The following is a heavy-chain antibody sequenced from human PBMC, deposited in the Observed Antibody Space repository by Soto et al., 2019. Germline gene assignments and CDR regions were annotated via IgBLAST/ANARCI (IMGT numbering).Heavy chain of an antibody. Sequence: ASVKVSCKASGYTFTNFGITWVRQAPGQVLEWMGWISAYNANTNYTQKLQGRVTMTTDTSTSTAYMELRSLRSDDTAVYYCARDAPRPSTYAFDIWGQGTMVTVSS. CDR1: GYTFTNFG. D-gene: IGHD1-26*01. J-gene: IGHJ3*02. CDR2: ISAYNANT. V-gene: IGHV1-18*01. CDR3: ARDAPRPSTYAFDI.